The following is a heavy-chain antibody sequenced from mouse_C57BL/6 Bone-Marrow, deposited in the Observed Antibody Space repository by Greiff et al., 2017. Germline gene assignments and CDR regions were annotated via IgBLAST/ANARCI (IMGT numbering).Heavy chain of an antibody. Sequence: QVQLKQSRPGLVAPSQSLSITCTVSGFSLTSYGVDWVRQSPGKGLEWLGVIWGVGSTNYNSALKSRLSISKDNSKSQVFLKMNSLQTDDTAMYYCAREFAYWGQGTLVTVSA. J-gene: IGHJ3*01. V-gene: IGHV2-6*01. CDR3: AREFAY. CDR2: IWGVGST. CDR1: GFSLTSYG.